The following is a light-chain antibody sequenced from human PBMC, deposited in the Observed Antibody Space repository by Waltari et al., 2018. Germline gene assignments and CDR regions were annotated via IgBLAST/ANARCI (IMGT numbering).Light chain of an antibody. V-gene: IGLV1-44*01. CDR3: ASWDDSLNGFYV. CDR2: RNN. Sequence: QSVLTQPPSASGTGGGRVTISCSGSSSNIGSNSVTWYQQRPGTAPKIRCYRNNERPSGVPDRFYTPKSGTSASLAPLPLQSEAAPASYCASWDDSLNGFYVFGAGTNVAVL. J-gene: IGLJ1*01. CDR1: SSNIGSNS.